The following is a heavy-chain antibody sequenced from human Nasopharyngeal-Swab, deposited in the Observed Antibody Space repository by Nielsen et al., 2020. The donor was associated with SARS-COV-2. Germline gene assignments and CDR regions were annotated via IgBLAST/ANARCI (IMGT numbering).Heavy chain of an antibody. D-gene: IGHD1-26*01. CDR3: ARSVGSFYGQGAFDI. Sequence: GESLKISCTTSGFTFGDYAMSWVRQAPGTGLEWVGFIRSKAYGGAPEYAASVKGRFTISRDGAESIAYLQMNSLETEDTGVYYCARSVGSFYGQGAFDIWGQGTMVTVSS. J-gene: IGHJ3*02. V-gene: IGHV3-49*04. CDR2: IRSKAYGGAP. CDR1: GFTFGDYA.